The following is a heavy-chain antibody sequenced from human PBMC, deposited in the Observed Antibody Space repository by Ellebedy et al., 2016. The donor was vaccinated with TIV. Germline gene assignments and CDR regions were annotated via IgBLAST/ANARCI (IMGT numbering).Heavy chain of an antibody. J-gene: IGHJ6*02. CDR1: GGSISGYY. CDR2: IYYSGTA. D-gene: IGHD3-22*01. Sequence: SETLSLXXAVSGGSISGYYWGWIRQPPGKGLEWIGSIYYSGTANYNPSLKSRVTFSVDTSRNQFSLKLSSVTAADTAVYYCARDTMTVWGEGWYYGMDVWGQGTTVTVSS. CDR3: ARDTMTVWGEGWYYGMDV. V-gene: IGHV4-59*01.